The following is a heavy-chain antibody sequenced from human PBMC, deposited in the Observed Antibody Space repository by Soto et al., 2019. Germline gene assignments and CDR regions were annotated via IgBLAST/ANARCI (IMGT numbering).Heavy chain of an antibody. CDR1: GFTFSSSA. CDR2: VSENGGSRGGT. V-gene: IGHV3-23*01. D-gene: IGHD2-21*01. J-gene: IGHJ3*02. Sequence: EVQLLESGGGLVQPGGSLRLSCTASGFTFSSSAMNWVRQAPGQGLEWVASVSENGGSRGGTYYADSVKGRFTISRDKSKNTLYLQMDSLRGAHTAVYYCASAKAVVIAALGIWGQGTMVTVSS. CDR3: ASAKAVVIAALGI.